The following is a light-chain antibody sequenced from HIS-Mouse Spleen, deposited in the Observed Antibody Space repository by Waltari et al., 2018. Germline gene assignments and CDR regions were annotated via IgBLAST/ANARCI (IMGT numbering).Light chain of an antibody. CDR1: SSDVGGYNY. Sequence: QSALTQPASVSGSPGQSITISCTATSSDVGGYNYVSWYQQHPGKAPNLMIYEVSNRPSGVSNRFSGSKSGNTASLTISGLQAEDEADYYCSSYTSSSTLWVFGGGTKLTVL. V-gene: IGLV2-14*01. CDR3: SSYTSSSTLWV. J-gene: IGLJ3*02. CDR2: EVS.